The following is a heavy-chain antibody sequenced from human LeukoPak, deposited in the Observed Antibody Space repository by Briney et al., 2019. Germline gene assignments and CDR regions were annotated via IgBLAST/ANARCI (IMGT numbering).Heavy chain of an antibody. V-gene: IGHV1-69*13. D-gene: IGHD6-13*01. CDR1: GGTFSSYA. J-gene: IGHJ4*02. Sequence: SVKVSCKASGGTFSSYAISWVRQAPGQGLEWMGGIIPIFGTANCAQKFQGRVTITADESTSTAYMELSSLRSEDTAVYYCASDTASRSSWYDYWGQGTLVTVSS. CDR2: IIPIFGTA. CDR3: ASDTASRSSWYDY.